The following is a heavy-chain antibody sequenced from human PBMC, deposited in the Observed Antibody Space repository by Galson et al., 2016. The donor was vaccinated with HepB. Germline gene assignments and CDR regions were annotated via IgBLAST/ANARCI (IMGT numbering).Heavy chain of an antibody. Sequence: CAISGDSVSSNGATWNWIRQSPSRGLEWLGRTYSRSRWINNYAESVKSRIIITPDTSKNQFSLHLDSVTPEDTAVYYGARESHGGHYDENWGQGTLVTFSS. CDR2: TYSRSRWIN. CDR1: GDSVSSNGAT. V-gene: IGHV6-1*01. D-gene: IGHD4-23*01. CDR3: ARESHGGHYDEN. J-gene: IGHJ1*01.